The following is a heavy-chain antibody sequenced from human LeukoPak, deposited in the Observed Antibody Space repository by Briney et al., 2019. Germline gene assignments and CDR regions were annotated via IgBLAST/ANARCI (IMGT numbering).Heavy chain of an antibody. J-gene: IGHJ3*02. Sequence: GGTLRLSCAASGFTFSSYSMNWVRQAPGEGLEWVSSITSDSNYIFYADSVKGRFTISRDNAKNSVSLQMNSLRAEDTAVYYCAKDLGYYYDTWGQGTMVTVSS. D-gene: IGHD3-10*01. CDR1: GFTFSSYS. CDR3: AKDLGYYYDT. CDR2: ITSDSNYI. V-gene: IGHV3-21*04.